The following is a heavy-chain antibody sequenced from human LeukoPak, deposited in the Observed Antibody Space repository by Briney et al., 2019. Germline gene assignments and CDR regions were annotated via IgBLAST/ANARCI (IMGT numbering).Heavy chain of an antibody. D-gene: IGHD5-18*01. V-gene: IGHV3-7*03. CDR1: GFTFSSFW. J-gene: IGHJ4*02. CDR3: ARGGTRGYSPVDY. Sequence: PRGSLRLSCAASGFTFSSFWMNWVRQAPGKGLEWVANIKQDGSERNYVDSVKGRSTISRDNAKNSLFLQMNSLRVEDTAVYYCARGGTRGYSPVDYWGQGILVTVSS. CDR2: IKQDGSER.